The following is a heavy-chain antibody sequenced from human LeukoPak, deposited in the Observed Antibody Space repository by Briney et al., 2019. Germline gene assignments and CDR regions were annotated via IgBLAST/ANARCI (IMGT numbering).Heavy chain of an antibody. J-gene: IGHJ4*02. CDR3: AGERGEEYSSGWYKTNYFYN. V-gene: IGHV4-39*07. D-gene: IGHD6-19*01. Sequence: PAETLSLTCTVAGDSFTSVRDYWAWIRQPPGRELEWIASGDYSGGTYYNPSLEGRVAISADMSKNQISLKLTSVTGADTAVYYCAGERGEEYSSGWYKTNYFYNWGQGIRVTVSS. CDR1: GDSFTSVRDY. CDR2: GDYSGGT.